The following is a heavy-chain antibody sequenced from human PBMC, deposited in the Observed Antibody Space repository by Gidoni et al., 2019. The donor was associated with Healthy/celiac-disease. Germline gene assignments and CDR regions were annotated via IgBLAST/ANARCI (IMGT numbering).Heavy chain of an antibody. V-gene: IGHV4-31*03. J-gene: IGHJ4*02. CDR3: ARGPGIAVATLFDY. CDR2: IYYSGST. CDR1: GGSISRGGYY. D-gene: IGHD6-19*01. Sequence: QVQLQESGPGLVKPSQTLSLTCTVSGGSISRGGYYWSWIRQHPGKGLEWIGYIYYSGSTYYNPSLKSRVTISVDTSKNQFSLKLSSVTAADTAVYYCARGPGIAVATLFDYWGQGTLVTVSS.